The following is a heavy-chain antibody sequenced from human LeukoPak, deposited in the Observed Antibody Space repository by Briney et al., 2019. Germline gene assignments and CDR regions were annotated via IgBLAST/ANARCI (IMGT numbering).Heavy chain of an antibody. Sequence: SETLSLTCTVSSASITSYYWNWIRQPPGKGLEWIGYSYHSGSTNYNPSLKSRVTISVDTYKNQFSLNLSSVTAADTAVYYCARGGGYDILTGAFDIWGQGTMVTVSS. CDR3: ARGGGYDILTGAFDI. CDR1: SASITSYY. J-gene: IGHJ3*02. CDR2: SYHSGST. D-gene: IGHD3-9*01. V-gene: IGHV4-59*01.